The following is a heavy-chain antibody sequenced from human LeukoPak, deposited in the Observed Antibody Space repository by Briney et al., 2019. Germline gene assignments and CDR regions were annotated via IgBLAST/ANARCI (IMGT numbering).Heavy chain of an antibody. D-gene: IGHD6-19*01. J-gene: IGHJ4*02. CDR3: AKAPGPFQWLVDY. V-gene: IGHV3-30*04. CDR1: GFTFSSYP. Sequence: GRSLRLSCAASGFTFSSYPMHWVRQAPGKGLEWVAVIGYDGVNKFYTDSVKGRFTISRDNSKNTLYLQMNSLRAEDTAVYYCAKAPGPFQWLVDYWGQGTLVTVSS. CDR2: IGYDGVNK.